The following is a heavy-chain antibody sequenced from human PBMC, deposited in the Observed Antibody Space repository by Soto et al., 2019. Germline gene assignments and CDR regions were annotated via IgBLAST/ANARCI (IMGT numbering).Heavy chain of an antibody. CDR2: ISSSGSTI. V-gene: IGHV3-48*03. Sequence: EVQLVESGGGLVQPGGSLRLSCAASGFTFSSYEMNWVRQAPGKGLEWVSYISSSGSTIYYADSVKGRFTISRDNAKNSLYLQMNSLRAEDTAVYYCARSCSGGSCYNDYWGQGTLVTVSS. J-gene: IGHJ4*02. CDR3: ARSCSGGSCYNDY. CDR1: GFTFSSYE. D-gene: IGHD2-15*01.